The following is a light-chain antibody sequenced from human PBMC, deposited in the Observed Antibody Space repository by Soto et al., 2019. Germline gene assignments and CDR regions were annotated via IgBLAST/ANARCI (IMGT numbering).Light chain of an antibody. CDR1: QAINTY. V-gene: IGKV1-39*01. Sequence: DIQMTQSPSFLSASVGDRVTISCRASQAINTYLNWYQQKPGKAPKLLIYGTSDLQNGVQSRFSGGGSGTDFTLTISSLQPEDFATYYCQQSYSTLLITFGQGTRL. J-gene: IGKJ5*01. CDR3: QQSYSTLLIT. CDR2: GTS.